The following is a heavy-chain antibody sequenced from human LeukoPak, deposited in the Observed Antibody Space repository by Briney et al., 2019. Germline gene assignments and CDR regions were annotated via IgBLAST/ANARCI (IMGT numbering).Heavy chain of an antibody. V-gene: IGHV4-59*08. CDR1: GGSISGYY. Sequence: SETLSLTCTVSGGSISGYYWSWTRQPPGKGLEWIAYIHYSGSTNYNPPLKSRLTISVDTSKNQLSLKLNSMTDADTAVYYCARHGQNDGYPLDYWGQGTLVSVSS. D-gene: IGHD5-24*01. CDR2: IHYSGST. J-gene: IGHJ4*02. CDR3: ARHGQNDGYPLDY.